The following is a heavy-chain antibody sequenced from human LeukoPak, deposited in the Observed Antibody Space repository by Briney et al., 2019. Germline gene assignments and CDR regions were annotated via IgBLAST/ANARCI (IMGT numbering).Heavy chain of an antibody. CDR3: ARELPGFMGARTRDLLWFGKGAFDI. CDR2: INPNSGGT. J-gene: IGHJ3*02. V-gene: IGHV1-2*02. Sequence: GASVEVSCKASGYTFTGYYMHWVRQAPGQGLEWMGWINPNSGGTNYAQKFQGRVTMTRDTSTSTVYMELSSLRSEDTAVYYCARELPGFMGARTRDLLWFGKGAFDIWGQGTMVTVSS. CDR1: GYTFTGYY. D-gene: IGHD3-10*01.